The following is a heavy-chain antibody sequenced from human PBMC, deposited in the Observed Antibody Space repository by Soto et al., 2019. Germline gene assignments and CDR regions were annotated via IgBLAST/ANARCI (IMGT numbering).Heavy chain of an antibody. D-gene: IGHD1-26*01. CDR2: IYYSGST. J-gene: IGHJ4*02. Sequence: SETLSLTCTVSGGSVSSGSCYWSWIRQPPGKGLEWIGYIYYSGSTNYNPSLKSRVTISVDTSKNQFSLKLSSVTAADTAVYYCARSRWELRSWGQGTLVTVYS. CDR1: GGSVSSGSCY. CDR3: ARSRWELRS. V-gene: IGHV4-61*01.